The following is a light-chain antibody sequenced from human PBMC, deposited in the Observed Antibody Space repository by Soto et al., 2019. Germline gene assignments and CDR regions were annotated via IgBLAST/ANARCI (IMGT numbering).Light chain of an antibody. CDR3: SSYTSSSLYV. V-gene: IGLV2-14*01. CDR1: SSDVGGSNY. J-gene: IGLJ1*01. CDR2: DVS. Sequence: LTQPASVSGSPGQSITISCTGTSSDVGGSNYVSWYQQLPGKAPKLMIYDVSDRPSGVSNRFSGSKSGNTASLTISGLQAEDEADYYCSSYTSSSLYVFGTGTKVTVL.